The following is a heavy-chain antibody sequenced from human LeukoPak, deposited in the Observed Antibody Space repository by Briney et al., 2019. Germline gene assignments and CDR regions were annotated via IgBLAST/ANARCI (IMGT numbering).Heavy chain of an antibody. CDR1: GGSISSYY. D-gene: IGHD5-12*01. Sequence: SETLSLTCTVSGGSISSYYWSWIRQPPGKGLEWIGYIYYSGSTNYNPSLKSRVTISVDTSKNQFSLKLSSVTAADTAVYYCASKKWLRSFDYWGQGTLVTVSS. V-gene: IGHV4-59*12. CDR2: IYYSGST. CDR3: ASKKWLRSFDY. J-gene: IGHJ4*02.